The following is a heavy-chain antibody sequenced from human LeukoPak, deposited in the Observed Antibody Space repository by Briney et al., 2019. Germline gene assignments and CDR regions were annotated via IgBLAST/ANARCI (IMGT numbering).Heavy chain of an antibody. CDR1: GFIFNSHS. CDR3: AKDRGYSYGQGFDY. Sequence: GGSLRLSCAASGFIFNSHSMNWVRQAPGKGLEWVSSISSTSSYIYYADSVKSRFTISRDNAKNSLYLQMNSLRAEDTAVYYCAKDRGYSYGQGFDYWGQGTLVTVSS. J-gene: IGHJ4*02. V-gene: IGHV3-21*04. D-gene: IGHD5-18*01. CDR2: ISSTSSYI.